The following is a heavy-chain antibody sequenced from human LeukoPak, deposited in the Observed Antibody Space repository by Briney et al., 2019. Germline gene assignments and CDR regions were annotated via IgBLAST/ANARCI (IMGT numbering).Heavy chain of an antibody. CDR3: ASPMALVLRGVAGIDAFDI. CDR2: IYHSGST. Sequence: SQTLSLTCTVSGGSISSGGYYWSWIRQPPGKGLEWIGYIYHSGSTYYNPSLKSRVTISVDRSKNQFSLKLSSVTAADTAVYYCASPMALVLRGVAGIDAFDIWGQGTMVTVSS. V-gene: IGHV4-30-2*01. J-gene: IGHJ3*02. CDR1: GGSISSGGYY. D-gene: IGHD3-10*01.